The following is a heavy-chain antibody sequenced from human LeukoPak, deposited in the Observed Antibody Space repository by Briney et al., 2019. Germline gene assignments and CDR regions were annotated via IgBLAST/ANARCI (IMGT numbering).Heavy chain of an antibody. CDR1: GFTFSSYS. V-gene: IGHV3-48*01. Sequence: GGSLRLSCAASGFTFSSYSMNWVRQAPGKGLEWVSYISSSSSTIYYADSVKGRFTISRDNAKNSLYLQMNSLRAEDTAVYYCAREGGITIFGVVISWGQGTLVTVSS. D-gene: IGHD3-3*01. J-gene: IGHJ5*02. CDR2: ISSSSSTI. CDR3: AREGGITIFGVVIS.